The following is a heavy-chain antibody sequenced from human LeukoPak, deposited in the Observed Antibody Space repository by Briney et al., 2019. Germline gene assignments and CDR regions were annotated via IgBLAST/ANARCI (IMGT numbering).Heavy chain of an antibody. V-gene: IGHV3-30*02. CDR2: IRYDGSNK. CDR3: AKDFGGSYYGGDAFDI. CDR1: GFTFSSYG. D-gene: IGHD1-26*01. J-gene: IGHJ3*02. Sequence: GGSLRLSCAVSGFTFSSYGMHWVRQAPGKGLEWVAFIRYDGSNKYYADSVKGRFTISRDTSKNTLYLQMNSLRAEDTAVYYCAKDFGGSYYGGDAFDIWGQGTMVIVSS.